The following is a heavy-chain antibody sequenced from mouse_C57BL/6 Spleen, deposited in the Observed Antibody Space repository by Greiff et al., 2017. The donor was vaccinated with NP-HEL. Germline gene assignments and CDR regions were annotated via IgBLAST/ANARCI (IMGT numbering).Heavy chain of an antibody. CDR1: GYTFTSYW. V-gene: IGHV1-50*01. Sequence: VQLQQPGAELVKPGASVKLSCKASGYTFTSYWMQWVKQRPGQGLEWIGEIDPSDSYTNYNQKFKGKATLTVDTSSSTAYMQLSSLTSEDSAVYYCARSVYYYGSGFDYWGQGTTLTVSS. CDR3: ARSVYYYGSGFDY. CDR2: IDPSDSYT. J-gene: IGHJ2*01. D-gene: IGHD1-1*01.